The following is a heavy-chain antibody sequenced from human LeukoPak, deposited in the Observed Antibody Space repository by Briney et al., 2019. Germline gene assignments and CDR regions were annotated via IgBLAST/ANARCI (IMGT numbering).Heavy chain of an antibody. CDR2: IYYSGST. V-gene: IGHV4-39*01. D-gene: IGHD3-10*01. CDR3: ARTFGELSRFDY. J-gene: IGHJ4*02. CDR1: GGSISSSSYY. Sequence: SETLSLTCTVSGGSISSSSYYWGWIRQPPGKGLEWIGSIYYSGSTYYNPSLKSRVTISVDTSKNQFSLKLSSVTAADTAVYYCARTFGELSRFDYWGQGTLVTVSS.